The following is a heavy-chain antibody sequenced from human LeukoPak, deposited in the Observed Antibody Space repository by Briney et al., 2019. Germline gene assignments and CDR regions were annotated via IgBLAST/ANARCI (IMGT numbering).Heavy chain of an antibody. CDR1: GGSISSYY. CDR3: ARAAMTTVANTNFDY. Sequence: SETLSLTCTVSGGSISSYYWSWIRQPPGKGLEWIGYIYYSGSTNYNPSLKSRVTISVDTSKNQFSLKLSSVTAADTAVYYCARAAMTTVANTNFDYWGQGTLVTVSS. D-gene: IGHD4-17*01. J-gene: IGHJ4*02. V-gene: IGHV4-59*01. CDR2: IYYSGST.